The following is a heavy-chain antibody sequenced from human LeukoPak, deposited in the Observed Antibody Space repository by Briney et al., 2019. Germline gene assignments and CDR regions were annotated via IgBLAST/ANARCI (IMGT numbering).Heavy chain of an antibody. Sequence: GGSLRLTCAASGFTFSTYEMNWVRQAPGKGLEWISYISSSGSTIYYVDSMKGRSPTSRDNAKHSLYLQMNSLRAEDTAVYYCARGSGGAKENSYYYMDVWGKGTTVTVSS. CDR1: GFTFSTYE. CDR2: ISSSGSTI. V-gene: IGHV3-48*03. J-gene: IGHJ6*03. D-gene: IGHD1-26*01. CDR3: ARGSGGAKENSYYYMDV.